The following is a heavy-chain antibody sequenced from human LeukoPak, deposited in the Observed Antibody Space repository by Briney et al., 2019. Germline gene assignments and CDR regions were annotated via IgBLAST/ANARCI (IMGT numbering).Heavy chain of an antibody. CDR3: ASSVGSTDY. Sequence: SETLSLTCAVYGESLSKYYWTWIRQPPGKGLEWIGEINHRGSTNLNPSLKSRVTLSVDTSKHQLSLKLTSMTAADAAVYYCASSVGSTDYWGQGTLVTVSS. J-gene: IGHJ4*02. CDR1: GESLSKYY. V-gene: IGHV4-34*01. D-gene: IGHD1-26*01. CDR2: INHRGST.